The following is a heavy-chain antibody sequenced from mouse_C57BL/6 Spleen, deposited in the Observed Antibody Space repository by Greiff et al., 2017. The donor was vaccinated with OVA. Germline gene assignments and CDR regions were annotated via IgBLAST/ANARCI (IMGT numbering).Heavy chain of an antibody. D-gene: IGHD2-3*01. CDR3: ERRKIYDGPYYFDD. CDR2: ILPGSGST. CDR1: GYTFTGYW. Sequence: QVQLQQSGAELMKPGASVKLSCKATGYTFTGYWIEWVKQRPGHGLEWIGKILPGSGSTNYNEKFKGKATFTADTSSNTAYMQLSSLTTEDSAIDDWERRKIYDGPYYFDDWGQGTTLTVSS. V-gene: IGHV1-9*01. J-gene: IGHJ2*01.